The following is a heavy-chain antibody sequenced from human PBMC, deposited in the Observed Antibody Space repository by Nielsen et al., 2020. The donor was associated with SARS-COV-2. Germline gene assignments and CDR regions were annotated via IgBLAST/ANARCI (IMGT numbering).Heavy chain of an antibody. V-gene: IGHV3-7*01. D-gene: IGHD6-19*01. CDR3: ARVSSMWLTYMDV. J-gene: IGHJ6*02. Sequence: ETLSLTCTVSGGSISSGGYYWSWVRQAPGKGLEWVANIEEDGSEKFYVDSVKGRFTISRDNAKNSLYLQMNSLRAEDTAVYYCARVSSMWLTYMDVWGQGTTVTVSS. CDR1: GGSISSGGYY. CDR2: IEEDGSEK.